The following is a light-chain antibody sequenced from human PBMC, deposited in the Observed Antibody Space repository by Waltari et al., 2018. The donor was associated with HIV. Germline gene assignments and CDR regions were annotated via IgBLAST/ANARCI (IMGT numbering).Light chain of an antibody. J-gene: IGKJ4*01. V-gene: IGKV4-1*01. CDR3: QQFYTSPLT. Sequence: QSVLYSSNNKNYLAWYQQKPGQPPKLLIYWASTRESGVPDRFSGSGSGTDFTLTISSLQAEDVAVYYCQQFYTSPLTFGGGTKVEIK. CDR1: QSVLYSSNNKNY. CDR2: WAS.